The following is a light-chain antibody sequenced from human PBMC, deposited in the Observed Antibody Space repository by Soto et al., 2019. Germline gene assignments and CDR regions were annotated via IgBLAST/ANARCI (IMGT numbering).Light chain of an antibody. CDR1: QGIRKD. CDR3: LQDYNYPWT. CDR2: ATS. V-gene: IGKV1-6*02. Sequence: AIQMTQSPSSLSASVGDIVTMTCRASQGIRKDLAWYQQKPGKAPKLLIYATSSLQSGVPSRFSGSGSGRDFTLTISSLQPEDFATYYCLQDYNYPWTFGQGTKVDIK. J-gene: IGKJ1*01.